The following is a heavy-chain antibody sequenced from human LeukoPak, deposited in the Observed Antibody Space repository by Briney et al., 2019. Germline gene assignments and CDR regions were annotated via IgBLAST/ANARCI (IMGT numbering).Heavy chain of an antibody. D-gene: IGHD6-19*01. Sequence: GASLRLSCAASGFTFSDYHMNWIRQAPGKGLEWVSYISPGGNTIYFADSVNGRFTLSRDSARNSLSLQMNSLTAEDTAVYYCAAGRDIAVAGPGGYFDYWGRGTLVTVSS. CDR3: AAGRDIAVAGPGGYFDY. V-gene: IGHV3-11*01. CDR1: GFTFSDYH. J-gene: IGHJ4*02. CDR2: ISPGGNTI.